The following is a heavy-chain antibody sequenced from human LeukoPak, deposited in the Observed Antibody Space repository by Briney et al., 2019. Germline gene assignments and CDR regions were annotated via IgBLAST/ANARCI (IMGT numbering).Heavy chain of an antibody. Sequence: PGGSLRLSCAASGFTFSSNAMSWVRQAPGKGLEWVSAISGSSSSGGTFYADSVKGRFTISRDNSKNTLYLQMNSLRAEDTAIYYCAKMRWELNYFDYWGQGTLVTVSS. CDR3: AKMRWELNYFDY. V-gene: IGHV3-23*01. CDR2: ISGSSSSGGT. CDR1: GFTFSSNA. J-gene: IGHJ4*02. D-gene: IGHD4-23*01.